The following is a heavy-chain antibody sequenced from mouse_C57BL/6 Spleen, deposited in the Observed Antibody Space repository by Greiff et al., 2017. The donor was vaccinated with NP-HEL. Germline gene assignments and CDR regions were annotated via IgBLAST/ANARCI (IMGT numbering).Heavy chain of an antibody. CDR2: INPNYGTT. V-gene: IGHV1-39*01. CDR1: GYSFTDYN. Sequence: EVKLMESGPELVKPGASVKISCKASGYSFTDYNMNWVKQSNGKSLEWIGVINPNYGTTSYNQKFKGKATLTVDQSSSTAYMQLNSLTSEDSAVYYCARRQIYYDYDGGSMDYWGQGTSVTVSS. D-gene: IGHD2-4*01. CDR3: ARRQIYYDYDGGSMDY. J-gene: IGHJ4*01.